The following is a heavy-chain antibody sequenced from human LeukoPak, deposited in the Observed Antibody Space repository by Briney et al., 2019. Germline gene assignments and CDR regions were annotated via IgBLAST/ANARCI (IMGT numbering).Heavy chain of an antibody. J-gene: IGHJ3*02. D-gene: IGHD6-13*01. CDR3: ARDRGISPDGNPSQDAFDI. Sequence: SQTLSLTCAISGDSVSNNIAAWNWIRQSPSTGLEWLGRTYHRSKWYTDYALSVKGRITINPDTSKNQFSLQLNSVTPEDTAVYYCARDRGISPDGNPSQDAFDIWGQGTMVTVSS. CDR1: GDSVSNNIAA. V-gene: IGHV6-1*01. CDR2: TYHRSKWYT.